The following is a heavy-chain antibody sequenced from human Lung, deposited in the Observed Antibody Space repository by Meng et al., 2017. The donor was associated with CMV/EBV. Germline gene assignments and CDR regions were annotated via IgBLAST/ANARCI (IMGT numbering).Heavy chain of an antibody. D-gene: IGHD5-24*01. CDR3: ATQESRDGHNPY. CDR1: GGSISSSYW. J-gene: IGHJ4*02. Sequence: QLKESAPGLVKPSGTLSLTCVVSGGSISSSYWWTWVRQSPGKGLEWIGEMYHSGTTNYNPSLKSRVTISMGKSNNQLSLKLNSVTAADTAVYYCATQESRDGHNPYWGQGTLVTVSS. CDR2: MYHSGTT. V-gene: IGHV4-4*02.